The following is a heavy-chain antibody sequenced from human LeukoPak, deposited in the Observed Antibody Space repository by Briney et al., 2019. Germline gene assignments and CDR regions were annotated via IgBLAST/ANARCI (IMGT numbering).Heavy chain of an antibody. CDR2: IYNSGTT. Sequence: SETLSLTCTVSGGSISTGGYYWTWIRQHPGKDLEWIGYIYNSGTTYYNPSLESRVTISGETSKNQFSLKLNSVTAADTAVYYCARTAGWSYGFDYWGQGTLVTVSS. V-gene: IGHV4-31*03. D-gene: IGHD5-18*01. J-gene: IGHJ4*02. CDR3: ARTAGWSYGFDY. CDR1: GGSISTGGYY.